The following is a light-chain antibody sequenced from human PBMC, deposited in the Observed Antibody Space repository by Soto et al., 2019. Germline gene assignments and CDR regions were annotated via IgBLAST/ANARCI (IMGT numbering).Light chain of an antibody. CDR3: HQYYSTPPT. CDR1: QSVLYSSNNKNY. Sequence: DFVMTQSPDSLAVSLGERATVNCKSSQSVLYSSNNKNYLAWYQQKPGQPPKLLIYWASTRNTGVPDRFSGSGSGADLTLTISSLQAEDVAIYYCHQYYSTPPTFGQGTRLERK. CDR2: WAS. V-gene: IGKV4-1*01. J-gene: IGKJ5*01.